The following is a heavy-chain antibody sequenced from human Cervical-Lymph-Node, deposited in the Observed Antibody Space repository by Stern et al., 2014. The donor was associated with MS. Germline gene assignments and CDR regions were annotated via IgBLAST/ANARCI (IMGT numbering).Heavy chain of an antibody. V-gene: IGHV4-59*08. CDR2: IYYSGST. J-gene: IGHJ2*01. CDR1: GGSITTYY. D-gene: IGHD1-26*01. CDR3: ARHRGRMWYFDL. Sequence: VQLVESGPGLVKASETLSLTCTVSGGSITTYYWSWIRQPPGKGLEWIGYIYYSGSTNYNPSLKSRVTISVDMSTNQFSLHLTSVTAADTAVYYCARHRGRMWYFDLWGRGTLVTVSS.